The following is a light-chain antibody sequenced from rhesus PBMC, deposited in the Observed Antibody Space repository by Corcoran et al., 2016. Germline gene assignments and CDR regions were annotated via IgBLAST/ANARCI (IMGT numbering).Light chain of an antibody. Sequence: DIQMTQSPSSLSASVGDTVTISCQASQGISRWLAWYQQKKGKAPKLLIYEASSLQSGGPSRFRGRGSGTDFTLTIISLQPEDFATYYCLQYNSSPYSFGQGTKVEIK. CDR1: QGISRW. J-gene: IGKJ2*01. V-gene: IGKV1-22*01. CDR2: EAS. CDR3: LQYNSSPYS.